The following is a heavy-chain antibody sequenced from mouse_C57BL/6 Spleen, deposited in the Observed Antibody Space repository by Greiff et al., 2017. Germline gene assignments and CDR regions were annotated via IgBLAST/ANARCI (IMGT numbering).Heavy chain of an antibody. CDR2: IDPENGDT. V-gene: IGHV14-4*01. D-gene: IGHD1-1*01. Sequence: VQLKESGAELVRPGASVKLSCTASGFNIKDDYMHWVKQRPEQGLEWIGWIDPENGDTEYASKFQGKATITADTSSNTAYLQLSSLTSEDTAVYYCTTGITSYWGQGTTLTVSS. J-gene: IGHJ2*01. CDR1: GFNIKDDY. CDR3: TTGITSY.